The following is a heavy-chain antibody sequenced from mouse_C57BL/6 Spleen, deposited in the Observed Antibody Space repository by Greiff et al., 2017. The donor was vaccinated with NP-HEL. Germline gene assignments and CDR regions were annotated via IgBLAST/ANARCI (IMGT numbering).Heavy chain of an antibody. V-gene: IGHV1-15*01. CDR2: IDPETGGT. J-gene: IGHJ2*01. CDR1: GYTFTDYE. D-gene: IGHD1-1*01. CDR3: TREDYGSRENYFDY. Sequence: QVQLQQSGAELVRPGASVTLSCKASGYTFTDYEMHWVKQTPVHGLEWIGAIDPETGGTAYNQKFKGKAILTADKSSSTAYMELRSLTSEDSAVYYCTREDYGSRENYFDYWGQGTTLTVSS.